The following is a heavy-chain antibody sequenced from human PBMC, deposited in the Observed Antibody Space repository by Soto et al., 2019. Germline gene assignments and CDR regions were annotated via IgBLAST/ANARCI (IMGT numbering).Heavy chain of an antibody. CDR1: GFTFSSYS. CDR3: ARAPFLPTTVTFDY. CDR2: ISSNNNYI. J-gene: IGHJ4*02. V-gene: IGHV3-21*01. D-gene: IGHD4-17*01. Sequence: EVQLVESGGGLVKPGGSLRLSCAASGFTFSSYSMNWVRQAPGKGLEWVSSISSNNNYIYYAASVKGRFTISRDNAKNSLYLQMNSLRAEDTAVYYCARAPFLPTTVTFDYWGQGTLVTVSS.